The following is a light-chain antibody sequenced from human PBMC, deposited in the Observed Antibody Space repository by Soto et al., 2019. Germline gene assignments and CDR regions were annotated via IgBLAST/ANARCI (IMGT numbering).Light chain of an antibody. Sequence: EVVMTQSPATLSVSPGERATLSCRASQSVTTNMAWYQQKPGQAPRLLIHGASTRATDIPARFSGSGSGTDFTLTISSLQSEDFAVYYCQQYNNWPPWTFGQGTKVDIK. J-gene: IGKJ1*01. V-gene: IGKV3-15*01. CDR1: QSVTTN. CDR2: GAS. CDR3: QQYNNWPPWT.